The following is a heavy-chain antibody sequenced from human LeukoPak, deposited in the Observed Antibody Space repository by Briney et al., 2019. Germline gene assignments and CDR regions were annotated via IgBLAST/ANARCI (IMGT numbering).Heavy chain of an antibody. Sequence: ASVKVSCKASGYSFADYYMHWVRQAPGQGLEWMGWINPITGGTNYAQRFQGRVTMTRDTSISTVYMELSRLRSDDTAVYYCARPYCNSRSCHDYFDYWGQGTLVTVSS. D-gene: IGHD2/OR15-2a*01. V-gene: IGHV1-2*02. J-gene: IGHJ4*02. CDR1: GYSFADYY. CDR3: ARPYCNSRSCHDYFDY. CDR2: INPITGGT.